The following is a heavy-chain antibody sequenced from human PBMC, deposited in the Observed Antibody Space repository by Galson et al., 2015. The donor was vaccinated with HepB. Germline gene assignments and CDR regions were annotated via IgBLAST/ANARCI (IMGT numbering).Heavy chain of an antibody. J-gene: IGHJ2*01. CDR2: IYYSGST. V-gene: IGHV4-61*01. Sequence: LSLTCTVSGGSVSSGSYYWSWIRQPPGKGLEWIGYIYYSGSTNYDPSLKSRVTISVDTSKNQFSLKLSSVTAADTAVYYCAAYYDFWGWYFDLWGRGTLVTVSS. CDR3: AAYYDFWGWYFDL. CDR1: GGSVSSGSYY. D-gene: IGHD3-3*01.